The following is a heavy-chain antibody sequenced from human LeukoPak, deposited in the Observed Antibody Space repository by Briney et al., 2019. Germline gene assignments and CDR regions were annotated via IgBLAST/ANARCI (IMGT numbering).Heavy chain of an antibody. D-gene: IGHD1/OR15-1a*01. J-gene: IGHJ6*03. CDR1: GGSISAYS. V-gene: IGHV4-59*01. Sequence: PSETLSLTCTVSGGSISAYSWSWIRQPPGKGLVWIGLMYYSGSTKYNPSLESRVTISMDTSKKWFSLNLSSVTAADTAIYYCARELDPTSTNNPPFYYHMDVWGKGTTVTVSS. CDR3: ARELDPTSTNNPPFYYHMDV. CDR2: MYYSGST.